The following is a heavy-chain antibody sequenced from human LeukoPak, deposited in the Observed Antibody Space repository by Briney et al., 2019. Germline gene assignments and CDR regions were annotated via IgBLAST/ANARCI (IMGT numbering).Heavy chain of an antibody. CDR2: IYYSRST. V-gene: IGHV4-39*01. D-gene: IGHD5-24*01. Sequence: PSETLSLTCTVSGGSISSSGYYWGWVRQPPGKGLEWIASIYYSRSTSYNPSLRSRVTISVDTSKNQFSLKLSSVTAADTALYYCVRSRDGSNLLDYWGQGTLVTVSS. CDR3: VRSRDGSNLLDY. CDR1: GGSISSSGYY. J-gene: IGHJ4*02.